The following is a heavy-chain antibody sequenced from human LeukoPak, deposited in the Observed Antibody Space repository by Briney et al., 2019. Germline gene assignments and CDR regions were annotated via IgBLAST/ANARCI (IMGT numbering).Heavy chain of an antibody. CDR2: IKQDGSEK. CDR3: ARDPDIAAAGSAFDI. D-gene: IGHD6-13*01. CDR1: GFTFSSYW. Sequence: GGSLRLSCAASGFTFSSYWMSWVRQAPGKGLEWVANIKQDGSEKYYVDSVKGRFTISRDDAKNSLYLQMNSLRAEDTAVYYCARDPDIAAAGSAFDIWGQGTMVTVSS. V-gene: IGHV3-7*03. J-gene: IGHJ3*02.